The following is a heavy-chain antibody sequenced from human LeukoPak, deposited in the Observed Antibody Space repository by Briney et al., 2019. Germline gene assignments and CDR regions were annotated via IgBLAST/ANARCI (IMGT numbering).Heavy chain of an antibody. Sequence: PSETLSLTCTVSGGSIGSYYWSWIRQPPGKGLEWIGYIYHSGSTYYNPSLKSRVTISVDRSKNHFSLRLSSVTAADTAVYYCAGLHDSSGYYPEYNGMDVWGQGTTVTVSS. J-gene: IGHJ6*02. CDR3: AGLHDSSGYYPEYNGMDV. V-gene: IGHV4-30-2*01. CDR1: GGSIGSYY. CDR2: IYHSGST. D-gene: IGHD3-22*01.